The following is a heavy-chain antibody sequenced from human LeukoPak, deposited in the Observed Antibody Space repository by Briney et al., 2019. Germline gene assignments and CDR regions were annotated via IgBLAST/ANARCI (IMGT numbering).Heavy chain of an antibody. Sequence: ASVKASCKASGYTFTSYYMHWVRQAPGQGLEWMGIINPSGGSTSYAQKFQGRVTMTRDTSTSTVYMELSSLRSEDTAVYYCAIGYCSSTSCYGRFWFDPWGQGTLVTVSS. CDR2: INPSGGST. J-gene: IGHJ5*02. D-gene: IGHD2-2*01. V-gene: IGHV1-46*01. CDR1: GYTFTSYY. CDR3: AIGYCSSTSCYGRFWFDP.